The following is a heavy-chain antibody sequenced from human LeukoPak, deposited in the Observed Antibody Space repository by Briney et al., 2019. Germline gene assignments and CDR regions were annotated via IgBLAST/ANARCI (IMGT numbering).Heavy chain of an antibody. CDR2: ISSSSSYI. CDR1: GFTFSSYS. V-gene: IGHV3-21*01. CDR3: AIWRWDFDFGYYGMDV. Sequence: GGSLRLSCAASGFTFSSYSMNWVRQAPGKGLEWVSSISSSSSYIYYADSVKGRFTISRDNAKNSLYLQMNSLRAEDTAVYYCAIWRWDFDFGYYGMDVWGQGTTVTVSS. D-gene: IGHD3-9*01. J-gene: IGHJ6*02.